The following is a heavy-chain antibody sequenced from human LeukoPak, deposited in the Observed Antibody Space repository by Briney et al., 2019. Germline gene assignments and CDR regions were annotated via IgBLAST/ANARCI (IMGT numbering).Heavy chain of an antibody. J-gene: IGHJ3*02. CDR1: GGSISSGGYY. CDR2: IYYSGST. D-gene: IGHD2-8*01. Sequence: PSETLSLTCTVSGGSISSGGYYWSWIRQHPGKGLEWIGYIYYSGSTYYNPSLKSRVTISVDTSKNQFSLKLNSVTAADTAMYYCATFSIVVLSPYDALDIWGQGKMVTVSS. V-gene: IGHV4-31*03. CDR3: ATFSIVVLSPYDALDI.